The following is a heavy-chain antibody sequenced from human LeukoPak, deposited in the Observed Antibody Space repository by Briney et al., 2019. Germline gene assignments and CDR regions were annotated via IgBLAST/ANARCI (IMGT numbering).Heavy chain of an antibody. V-gene: IGHV4-61*02. CDR3: ARGLWFGDENPPYFDY. D-gene: IGHD3-10*01. Sequence: SQTLSLTCTVSGGSISSSNYYWSWIRQPAGKGLEWIGRIYTNGSTNYNPSLKSRVTISVDTSKNQFSLKLRSVTAADTAVYYCARGLWFGDENPPYFDYWGQGTLVTVSS. J-gene: IGHJ4*02. CDR2: IYTNGST. CDR1: GGSISSSNYY.